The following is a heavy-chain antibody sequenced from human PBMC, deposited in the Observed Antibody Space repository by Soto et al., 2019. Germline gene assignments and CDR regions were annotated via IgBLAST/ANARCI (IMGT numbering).Heavy chain of an antibody. CDR3: ARVKECSSSSCYARDAFDI. Sequence: QVQLVESGGGLVKPGGSLRLSCAASGFTFSDHYMSLIRQAPGKGLEWVSYISSGGSGIYYADSVKGRFTISRDNGKHSLYLQMNSLRAEDTAVYYCARVKECSSSSCYARDAFDIWGQGTMVTVSS. D-gene: IGHD2-2*01. J-gene: IGHJ3*02. CDR2: ISSGGSGI. CDR1: GFTFSDHY. V-gene: IGHV3-11*01.